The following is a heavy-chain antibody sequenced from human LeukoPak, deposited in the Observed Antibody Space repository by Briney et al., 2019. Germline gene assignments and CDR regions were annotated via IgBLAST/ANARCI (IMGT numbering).Heavy chain of an antibody. Sequence: GGSLRLSCAASGFSFSTYGTHWVRQAPGKGLEWVAFTCYDGSKKSYADSVKGRFTISRDNTKNSLYLQMNCLRTEDTALYYCAKDPATYCDFWSGYAFDYWGQGTLVTVSS. D-gene: IGHD3-3*01. CDR1: GFSFSTYG. J-gene: IGHJ4*02. CDR2: TCYDGSKK. V-gene: IGHV3-30*02. CDR3: AKDPATYCDFWSGYAFDY.